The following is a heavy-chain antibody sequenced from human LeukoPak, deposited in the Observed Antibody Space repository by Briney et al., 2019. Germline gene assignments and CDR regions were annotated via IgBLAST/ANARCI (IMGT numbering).Heavy chain of an antibody. CDR1: GFTISSYW. CDR2: IKQDGSEK. Sequence: GGSLRLSCAASGFTISSYWMSWVRQAPGKGLEWVANIKQDGSEKYYVDSVKGRFTISRDNAKNSLYLQMNSLRAEDTAVYYCARVYRSYSFDAFDIWGQGTMVTVSS. D-gene: IGHD1-14*01. J-gene: IGHJ3*02. CDR3: ARVYRSYSFDAFDI. V-gene: IGHV3-7*01.